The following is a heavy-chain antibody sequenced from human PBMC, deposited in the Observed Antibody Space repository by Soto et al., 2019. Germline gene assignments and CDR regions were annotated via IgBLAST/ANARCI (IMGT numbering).Heavy chain of an antibody. CDR1: GGSISSYY. CDR2: IYYTGSA. CDR3: ARPPLPAGSRIYAFDV. J-gene: IGHJ3*01. V-gene: IGHV4-59*01. Sequence: QVQLQESGPGLLKPSETLSLTCTVSGGSISSYYWSWLRQPPGKGLEWIGYIYYTGSAIYNPSLNSRVTISVDTSKNQVSLKLSSVTAADTAVYYCARPPLPAGSRIYAFDVWGQGTVVTVSS. D-gene: IGHD3-10*01.